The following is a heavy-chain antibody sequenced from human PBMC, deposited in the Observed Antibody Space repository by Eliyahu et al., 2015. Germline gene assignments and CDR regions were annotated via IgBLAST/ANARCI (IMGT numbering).Heavy chain of an antibody. CDR2: IIPLFGTA. CDR1: GGTFSRFT. D-gene: IGHD1-26*01. CDR3: AREWESGSYYFY. J-gene: IGHJ4*02. Sequence: QVQLVQSGAEVKKPGSSVKVSCKASGGTFSRFTINWVRQAPGQGLEWMGGIIPLFGTANYAQKFQGRVTITADESTSTAYMELSSLRSEDTALYYCAREWESGSYYFYWGQGTLVTVSS. V-gene: IGHV1-69*01.